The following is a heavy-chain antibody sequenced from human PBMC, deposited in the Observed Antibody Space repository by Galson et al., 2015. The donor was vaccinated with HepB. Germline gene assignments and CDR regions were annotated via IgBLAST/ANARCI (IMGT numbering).Heavy chain of an antibody. CDR3: ARDHPYDFWSGRLDV. CDR2: ISSSGSYK. V-gene: IGHV3-21*04. D-gene: IGHD3-3*01. CDR1: GFNFISYN. Sequence: SLRLSCAASGFNFISYNINWVRQAPGQGLEWVSQISSSGSYKLYAASVKGRFTISRDNDKNSLFLQMNSLRAEDTAVYYCARDHPYDFWSGRLDVWGKGTTVTVSS. J-gene: IGHJ6*04.